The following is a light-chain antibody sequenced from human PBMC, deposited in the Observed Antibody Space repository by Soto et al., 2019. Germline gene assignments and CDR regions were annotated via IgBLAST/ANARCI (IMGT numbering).Light chain of an antibody. J-gene: IGLJ3*02. Sequence: QSALTQPASVSGSPGQSITISCTGTSSDVGGYNYVSWYQQHPGKAPKLMIYEVSNRPSGVSNRFSGSKSGNTASLTISGLQAEDEADYYCSSYTSSSPPGVFGGGPKLTVL. CDR1: SSDVGGYNY. CDR2: EVS. V-gene: IGLV2-14*01. CDR3: SSYTSSSPPGV.